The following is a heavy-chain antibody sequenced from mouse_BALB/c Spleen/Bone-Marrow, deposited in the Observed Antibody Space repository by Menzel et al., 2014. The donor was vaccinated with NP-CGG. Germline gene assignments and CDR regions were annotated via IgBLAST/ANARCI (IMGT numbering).Heavy chain of an antibody. D-gene: IGHD2-2*01. CDR1: GYTFAYYT. CDR3: AREVYGSCLAY. J-gene: IGHJ3*01. CDR2: INPSSGYT. Sequence: VQLVESGAERARPGASVKMSCKASGYTFAYYTVHWVKQRPGQGLEWIGYINPSSGYTNYNQKFKDKATLTTDKSSSTAYMQLSSLTSEDSAVYYCAREVYGSCLAYWGQGTLVTVSA. V-gene: IGHV1-4*01.